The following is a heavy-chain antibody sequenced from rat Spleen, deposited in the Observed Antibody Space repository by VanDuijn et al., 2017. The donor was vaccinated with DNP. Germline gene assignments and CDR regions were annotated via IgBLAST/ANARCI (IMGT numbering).Heavy chain of an antibody. J-gene: IGHJ2*01. D-gene: IGHD1-4*01. CDR1: GFTFSDYY. V-gene: IGHV5-22*01. CDR2: ISYTGGS. CDR3: ARHVLPLRVWDY. Sequence: EVQLVESGGGLVQIGRSLKLSCAASGFTFSDYYMAWVRQAPTKGLEWVAYISYTGGSYYVDSVKGRFTISRDNAKSTLYLQMNSLRSEDMATYYCARHVLPLRVWDYWGQGVMVTVSS.